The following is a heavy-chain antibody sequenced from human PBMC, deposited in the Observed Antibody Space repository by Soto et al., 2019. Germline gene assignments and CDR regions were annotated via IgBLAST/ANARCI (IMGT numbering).Heavy chain of an antibody. CDR1: GFTFSSYA. CDR3: ARDLGLPASSSSPIIYYYYCGMDV. D-gene: IGHD6-6*01. CDR2: ISYDGSNK. J-gene: IGHJ6*02. Sequence: GGSLRLSCAASGFTFSSYAMHWVRQAPGKWLEWVAVISYDGSNKFYADSVKGRFTISRDNSKNTLYLQMNTLRAEDTAVYYCARDLGLPASSSSPIIYYYYCGMDVWGQGTTVTVSS. V-gene: IGHV3-30-3*01.